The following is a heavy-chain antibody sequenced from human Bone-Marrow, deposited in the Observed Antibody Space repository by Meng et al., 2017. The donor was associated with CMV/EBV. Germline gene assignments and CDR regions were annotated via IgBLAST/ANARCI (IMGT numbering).Heavy chain of an antibody. CDR3: ARDSHPGVYCSSTSCYKDYYYYYGMDV. D-gene: IGHD2-2*02. V-gene: IGHV1-18*01. CDR1: GYTFTSYG. J-gene: IGHJ6*02. Sequence: ASVKVSCKASGYTFTSYGISWVRQAPGQGLEWMGWISAYNGNTNYAQKLQGRVTMTTDTSTSTAYMELRSLRSDDTAVYYCARDSHPGVYCSSTSCYKDYYYYYGMDVWGQGTTVTASS. CDR2: ISAYNGNT.